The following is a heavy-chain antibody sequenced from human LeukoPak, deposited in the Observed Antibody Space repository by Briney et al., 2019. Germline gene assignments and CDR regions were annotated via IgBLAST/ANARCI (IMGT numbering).Heavy chain of an antibody. CDR2: ITPIVDIA. D-gene: IGHD2-15*01. J-gene: IGHJ6*02. V-gene: IGHV1-69*04. CDR3: ASGLGFCSGSDCTNLVKDYYYGMNV. CDR1: GYTFTSCA. Sequence: GASVKVSCKASGYTFTSCAMNWVRQAPGQGLEWMGRITPIVDIATYIQEFQGRVTITANKFTSTAYMELSSLTSEDTAVYYCASGLGFCSGSDCTNLVKDYYYGMNVWGQGTTVTVSS.